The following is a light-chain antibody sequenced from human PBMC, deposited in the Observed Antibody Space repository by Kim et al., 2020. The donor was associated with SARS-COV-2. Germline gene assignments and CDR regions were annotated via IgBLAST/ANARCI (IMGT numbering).Light chain of an antibody. CDR3: QQYKNWPLT. Sequence: SVSPGERATRSCRASQSVGSNLAWYQHKIGQAPKVLMYGASIRATGIPARFSGSGSGTEFTLTVSSLQSEDFAVYYCQQYKNWPLTFGGGTKLEI. V-gene: IGKV3D-15*01. J-gene: IGKJ4*01. CDR1: QSVGSN. CDR2: GAS.